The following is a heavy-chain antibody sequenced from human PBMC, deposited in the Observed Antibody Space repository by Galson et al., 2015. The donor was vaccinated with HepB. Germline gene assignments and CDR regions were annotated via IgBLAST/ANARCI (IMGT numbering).Heavy chain of an antibody. CDR3: VSRLVEDLLTDPVEDDY. CDR1: GSNINTDYF. CDR2: IYNSGAT. Sequence: ETLSLTCSVSGSNINTDYFWAWIRQPPGKGLEWIGSIYNSGATYYNPSLKSRATISLDMSKNQFSLKVAAVTARDTAVYYCVSRLVEDLLTDPVEDDYWGRGTLVTVS. J-gene: IGHJ4*02. D-gene: IGHD1-26*01. V-gene: IGHV4-38-2*02.